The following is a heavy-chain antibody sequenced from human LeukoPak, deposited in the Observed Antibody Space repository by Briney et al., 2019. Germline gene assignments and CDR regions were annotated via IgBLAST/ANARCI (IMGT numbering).Heavy chain of an antibody. J-gene: IGHJ4*02. Sequence: ASVKVSCKASGYILTGYNMHWVRQAPGQGLEWMGWITPNSGGTNYAQKFQGRVAMTRDTSISTAYMELSGLTSDDTAVYYCARASGGSCYAYWGQGTLVTVSS. V-gene: IGHV1-2*02. CDR1: GYILTGYN. D-gene: IGHD2-15*01. CDR2: ITPNSGGT. CDR3: ARASGGSCYAY.